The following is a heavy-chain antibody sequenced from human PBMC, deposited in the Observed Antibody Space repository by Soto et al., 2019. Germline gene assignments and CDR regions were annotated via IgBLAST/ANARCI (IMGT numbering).Heavy chain of an antibody. CDR2: ISGSGAST. CDR3: AKPSCRSSTSCFDVFDI. J-gene: IGHJ3*02. CDR1: EFTFSTYA. Sequence: EVQLLESGGGLVQPGGSLRLSCAASEFTFSTYAMTWVRQAPGKGLEWVSTISGSGASTYYADSVRGRFTISRDNSKDTLFLQMNSLRADDTAVYYCAKPSCRSSTSCFDVFDIWGQGTMVTVSS. D-gene: IGHD2-2*01. V-gene: IGHV3-23*01.